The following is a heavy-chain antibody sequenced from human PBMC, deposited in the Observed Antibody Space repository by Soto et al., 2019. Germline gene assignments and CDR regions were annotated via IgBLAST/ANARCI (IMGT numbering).Heavy chain of an antibody. CDR1: GGTFSSYA. CDR2: IIPIFGTA. J-gene: IGHJ6*02. V-gene: IGHV1-69*01. CDR3: AREGKKGV. Sequence: QVQLVQSGAEVKKPGSSVKVSCKASGGTFSSYAISWVRQAPRQGLEWMGGIIPIFGTANYAQKCQGRVKITADESTTTAYMELSILRAEDTAVYYCAREGKKGVWGQGTTVTVSS.